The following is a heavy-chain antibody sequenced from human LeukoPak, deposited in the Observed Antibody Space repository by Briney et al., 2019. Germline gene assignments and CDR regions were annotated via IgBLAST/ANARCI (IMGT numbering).Heavy chain of an antibody. CDR3: AKNRDRGVPTYYYDSSGSSHFDL. Sequence: GGSLTLSCAASGFTFSSYGMHWVRQAPGKGLEWVAVISYDGSNKYYADSVKGRLTISRDNSKNTLYLQMNSLRAEDTAVYYCAKNRDRGVPTYYYDSSGSSHFDLWGRGTLVTVSS. CDR1: GFTFSSYG. V-gene: IGHV3-30*18. J-gene: IGHJ2*01. D-gene: IGHD3-22*01. CDR2: ISYDGSNK.